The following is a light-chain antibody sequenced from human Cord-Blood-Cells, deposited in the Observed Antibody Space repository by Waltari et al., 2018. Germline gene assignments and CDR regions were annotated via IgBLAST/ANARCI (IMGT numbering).Light chain of an antibody. V-gene: IGKV1-12*01. CDR3: QQANSFPPT. CDR1: QGISSW. J-gene: IGKJ5*01. CDR2: AAS. Sequence: IQMTQPPPSVSASVGDRVTITCRASQGISSWVAWYQQKPGKAPKLLIYAASSLQSGVPSRFSGSGSGTDFTLTISSLQPEDFATYYCQQANSFPPTFGQGTRLEIK.